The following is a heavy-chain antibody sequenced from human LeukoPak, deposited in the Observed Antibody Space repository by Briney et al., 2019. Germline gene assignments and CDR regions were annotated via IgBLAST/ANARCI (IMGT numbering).Heavy chain of an antibody. CDR2: IYHSGST. CDR1: GGSISSSNW. D-gene: IGHD2/OR15-2a*01. Sequence: SGTLSLTCAISGGSISSSNWWSWVRQPPGKGLEWIGEIYHSGSTNCDPSLKSRVTISVDKSKNQFSLKLSSVTAADTAVYYCARDLEYGAIDYWGQGTLVTVSS. J-gene: IGHJ4*02. V-gene: IGHV4-4*02. CDR3: ARDLEYGAIDY.